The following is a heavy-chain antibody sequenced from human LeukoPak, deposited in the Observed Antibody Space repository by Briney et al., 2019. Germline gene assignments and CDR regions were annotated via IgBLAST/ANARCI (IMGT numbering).Heavy chain of an antibody. J-gene: IGHJ3*02. D-gene: IGHD3-22*01. Sequence: GASVKVSCKASGYTFTSYYMHWVRQAPGQGLEWMGGIIPIFGTANYAQKFQGRVTITADKSTSTAYMELSSLRSEDTAVYYCARDLGYYDSSGYSGNDAFDIWGQGTMVTVSS. CDR2: IIPIFGTA. CDR1: GYTFTSYY. V-gene: IGHV1-69*06. CDR3: ARDLGYYDSSGYSGNDAFDI.